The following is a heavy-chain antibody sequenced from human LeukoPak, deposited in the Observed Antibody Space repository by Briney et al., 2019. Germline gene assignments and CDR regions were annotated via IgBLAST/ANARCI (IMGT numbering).Heavy chain of an antibody. J-gene: IGHJ3*02. V-gene: IGHV5-51*01. CDR1: GYTFTSYW. CDR2: IYPGDSDV. CDR3: ARRLSGITAFDI. Sequence: GKSLKISCKASGYTFTSYWIAWVRQMPGKGLEWIGIIYPGDSDVKYGPSFQGQVTISADKSSSTAYLQWSSLEASDTAMYYCARRLSGITAFDIWGQGTMVTVSS. D-gene: IGHD5-12*01.